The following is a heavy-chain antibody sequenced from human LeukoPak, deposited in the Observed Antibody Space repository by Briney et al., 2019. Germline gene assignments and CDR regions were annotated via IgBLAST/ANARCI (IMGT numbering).Heavy chain of an antibody. CDR1: GGSFSGFY. CDR3: ARDQYCSSTSCHGWFDP. J-gene: IGHJ5*02. CDR2: IYYSGST. D-gene: IGHD2-2*01. V-gene: IGHV4-59*01. Sequence: SETLSLTCAVYGGSFSGFYWSWIRQPPGKGLEWIGYIYYSGSTNYNPSLKSRVTISVDTSKNQFSLKLSSVTAADTAVYYRARDQYCSSTSCHGWFDPWGQGTLVTVSS.